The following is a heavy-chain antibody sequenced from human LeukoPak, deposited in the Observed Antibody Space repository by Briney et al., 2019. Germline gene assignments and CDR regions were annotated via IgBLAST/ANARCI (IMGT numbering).Heavy chain of an antibody. CDR3: ARDQFKTDCSSTSCPPST. V-gene: IGHV3-30*01. Sequence: GGSLRLSCAASGFTFSNYAMSWVRQAPGKGLEWVAVISYDGSNKYYADSVKGRFTISRDNSKNTLYLQMNSLRAEDTAVYYCARDQFKTDCSSTSCPPSTWGQGTLVTVSS. CDR2: ISYDGSNK. D-gene: IGHD2-2*01. CDR1: GFTFSNYA. J-gene: IGHJ5*02.